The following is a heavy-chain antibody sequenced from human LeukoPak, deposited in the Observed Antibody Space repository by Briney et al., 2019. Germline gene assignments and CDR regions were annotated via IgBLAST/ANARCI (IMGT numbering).Heavy chain of an antibody. D-gene: IGHD2-2*02. Sequence: PGGSLRLSCAASGFTFSSYGMHWVRQAPGKGLEWVAVIWYDGSNKYYADSVKGRFTISRDNSKNTLYLQMNSLRAEDTAVYYCARDPLVVPAAIGTRRTPRLGYFDYRGQGTLVTVSS. CDR3: ARDPLVVPAAIGTRRTPRLGYFDY. CDR1: GFTFSSYG. CDR2: IWYDGSNK. V-gene: IGHV3-33*01. J-gene: IGHJ4*02.